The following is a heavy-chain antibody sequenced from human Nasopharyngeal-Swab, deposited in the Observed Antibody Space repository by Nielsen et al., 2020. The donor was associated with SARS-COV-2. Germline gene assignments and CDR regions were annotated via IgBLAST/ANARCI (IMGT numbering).Heavy chain of an antibody. CDR3: AREQSVTTSILGNYFDF. D-gene: IGHD4-17*01. CDR1: GYTFTNYL. J-gene: IGHJ4*02. CDR2: INPSDGTT. Sequence: ASVKVSCKASGYTFTNYLMHWVRQAPGQGLEWMGIINPSDGTTTYAQRFQGRVTMTRDTSTSTVYMELNTLRSEDTAVYFCAREQSVTTSILGNYFDFWGQGTLVTVSS. V-gene: IGHV1-46*01.